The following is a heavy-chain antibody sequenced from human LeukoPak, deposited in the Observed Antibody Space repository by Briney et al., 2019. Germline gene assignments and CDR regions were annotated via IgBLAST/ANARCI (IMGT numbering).Heavy chain of an antibody. D-gene: IGHD2-2*01. CDR3: ARESTSSLWFDP. V-gene: IGHV4-59*01. CDR1: GGSISSYY. J-gene: IGHJ5*02. CDR2: IYFSGST. Sequence: PSETLSLTCTVSGGSISSYYWSWIRQPPAKGLEWIGYIYFSGSTNYNPSLKSRVTISVDTSKNEFSLKLTSVTAADTAVYYCARESTSSLWFDPWGQGTLVTVSS.